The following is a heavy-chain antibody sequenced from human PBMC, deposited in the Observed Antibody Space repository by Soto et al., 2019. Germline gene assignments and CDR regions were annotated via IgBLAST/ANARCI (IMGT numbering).Heavy chain of an antibody. CDR3: ARILFGRSVAGGYFYMDV. D-gene: IGHD6-19*01. CDR1: GFSLSNGKVG. V-gene: IGHV2-26*01. J-gene: IGHJ6*03. CDR2: IFSNDEK. Sequence: HVTLKESGPVRVKPTETLTLTCTVSGFSLSNGKVGVSWIRQPPGKALKWLAHIFSNDEKTYRTSLKSRLTISEDTSKSQVVLPMTNVDPVDTATYYCARILFGRSVAGGYFYMDVWGKGTTVTVSS.